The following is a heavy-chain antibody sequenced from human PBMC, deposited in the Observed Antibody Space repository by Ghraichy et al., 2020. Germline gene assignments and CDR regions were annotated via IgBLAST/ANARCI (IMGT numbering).Heavy chain of an antibody. CDR2: INYYGGST. V-gene: IGHV3-64*02. D-gene: IGHD6-6*01. Sequence: LSLTCAASGFTFSSYAMHWVRQAPGKGLEYVSAINYYGGSTYYADSVKGRFTISRDNSKNTLYLQMGSLRAEDMAVYYCARDRLEYSSSSGLDYWGQGTLVTVSS. J-gene: IGHJ4*02. CDR1: GFTFSSYA. CDR3: ARDRLEYSSSSGLDY.